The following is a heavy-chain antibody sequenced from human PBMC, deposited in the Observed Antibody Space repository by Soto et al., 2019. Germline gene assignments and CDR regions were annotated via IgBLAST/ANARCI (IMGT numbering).Heavy chain of an antibody. J-gene: IGHJ4*02. CDR3: AVGDCTNGVCFKAYFDY. CDR2: IYYSGST. D-gene: IGHD2-8*01. CDR1: GGSVSSGSYY. Sequence: QVQLQESGPGLVKPSETLSLTCTVSGGSVSSGSYYWSWIRQPPGKGLEWIGYIYYSGSTNYNPSLKSRVTISVDTSKNQFSLKLSSVTAADTAVDYCAVGDCTNGVCFKAYFDYWGQGTLVTVSS. V-gene: IGHV4-61*01.